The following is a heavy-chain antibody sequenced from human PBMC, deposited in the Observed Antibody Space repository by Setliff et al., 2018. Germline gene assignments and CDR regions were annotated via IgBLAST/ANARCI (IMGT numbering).Heavy chain of an antibody. V-gene: IGHV4-59*08. J-gene: IGHJ4*02. D-gene: IGHD1-26*01. Sequence: LSLTCTVSGGSISSYYWSWIRQPPGKGLEWIGYISYSGSTNYNPSLKRRVTMSVDTSKSQFSLKLSSVTAADTAVYYCARTKIVGSTPGFDYWGQGTLVTVSS. CDR2: ISYSGST. CDR3: ARTKIVGSTPGFDY. CDR1: GGSISSYY.